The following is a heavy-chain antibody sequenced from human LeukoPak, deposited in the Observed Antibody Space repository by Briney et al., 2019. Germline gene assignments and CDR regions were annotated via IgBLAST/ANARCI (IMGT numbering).Heavy chain of an antibody. J-gene: IGHJ5*02. CDR3: AKPQVLPPKWFDP. CDR1: GFTFSSYA. CDR2: ISGSGGTT. V-gene: IGHV3-23*01. Sequence: GGPLRLSCAASGFTFSSYAMSWVRQAPGKGLEWVSAISGSGGTTYYADSVKGRFTISRDNSKNTLYLQMYSLRAEDTAVYYCAKPQVLPPKWFDPWGQGTLVTVSS.